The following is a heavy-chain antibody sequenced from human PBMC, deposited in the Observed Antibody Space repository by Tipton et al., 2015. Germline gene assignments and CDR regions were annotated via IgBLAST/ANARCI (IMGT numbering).Heavy chain of an antibody. J-gene: IGHJ6*02. Sequence: QVQLVQSGAEVKKPGSSGRVSCKASEGAFRQYAIFWVRQAPGQGLEWMEGIIPIYGTANFAQKFEGRVTITADASMTTVDMELTRLRSEDTGIYSCAIGGKIVPVGDVYYHGLDVWGQGTSVTVSS. CDR3: AIGGKIVPVGDVYYHGLDV. CDR1: EGAFRQYA. D-gene: IGHD3-16*01. CDR2: IIPIYGTA. V-gene: IGHV1-69*01.